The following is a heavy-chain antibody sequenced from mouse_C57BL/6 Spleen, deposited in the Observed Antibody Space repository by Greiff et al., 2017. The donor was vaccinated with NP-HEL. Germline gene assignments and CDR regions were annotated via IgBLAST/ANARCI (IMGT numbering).Heavy chain of an antibody. D-gene: IGHD2-4*01. V-gene: IGHV5-4*03. Sequence: EVKLVESGGGLVKPGGSLKLSCAASGFTFSSYAMSWVRQTPEKRLEWVATISDGGSYTYYPDNVKGRFTISRDNAKNNLYLQMSHLKSEDTAMYYCARRDFYDYAWFAYWGQGTLVTVSA. CDR1: GFTFSSYA. CDR2: ISDGGSYT. J-gene: IGHJ3*01. CDR3: ARRDFYDYAWFAY.